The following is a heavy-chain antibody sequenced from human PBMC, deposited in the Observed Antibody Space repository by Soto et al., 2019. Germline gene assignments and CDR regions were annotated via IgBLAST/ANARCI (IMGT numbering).Heavy chain of an antibody. V-gene: IGHV3-23*01. D-gene: IGHD2-15*01. J-gene: IGHJ4*02. Sequence: GGSLRLSCAASGFTFSSYAMSWVRQAPGKGLEWVSAISGSGGSTYYADSVKGRFTISRDNSKNTLYLQMNSLRAEDTAVYYCAKTSGDIVVVVAAFDYWGQGTLVTVSS. CDR1: GFTFSSYA. CDR2: ISGSGGST. CDR3: AKTSGDIVVVVAAFDY.